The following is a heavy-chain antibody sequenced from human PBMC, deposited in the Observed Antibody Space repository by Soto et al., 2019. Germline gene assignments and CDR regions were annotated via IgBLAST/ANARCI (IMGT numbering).Heavy chain of an antibody. CDR1: GGSFSGYY. Sequence: PSETLSLTCAVYGGSFSGYYWSWIRQPPGKGLEWIGEINHSGSTNYNPSLKSRVTISVDTSKNQFSLKLSSVTAADTAVYYCARGRVVVVPAARGRDYYYYMDVWGKGTTVTVSS. J-gene: IGHJ6*03. D-gene: IGHD2-2*01. V-gene: IGHV4-34*01. CDR2: INHSGST. CDR3: ARGRVVVVPAARGRDYYYYMDV.